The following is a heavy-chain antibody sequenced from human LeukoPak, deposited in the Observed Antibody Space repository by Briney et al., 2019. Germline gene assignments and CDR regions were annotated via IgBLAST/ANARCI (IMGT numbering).Heavy chain of an antibody. CDR3: AREALVDYYYMDV. CDR2: INSDGSST. CDR1: GFTFSSYW. V-gene: IGHV3-74*01. J-gene: IGHJ6*03. Sequence: GGSLRLSCAASGFTFSSYWMHWVRQAPGKGLVWVSRINSDGSSTSYADSVKGRFTISRDNAKNTLYLQMNSLRAEDTAVYHCAREALVDYYYMDVWGKGTTVTVSS. D-gene: IGHD1-26*01.